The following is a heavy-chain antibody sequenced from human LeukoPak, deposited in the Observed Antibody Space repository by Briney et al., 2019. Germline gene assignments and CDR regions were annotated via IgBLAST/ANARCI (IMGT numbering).Heavy chain of an antibody. V-gene: IGHV3-21*01. Sequence: GGSLRLSCAASGFSFSSYNLNWVRQAPGKGLEWISSLSTSSSYIYYADSVKGRFTVSRDNARNSLALQMNGLRVEDTAVYYCARVYYASWSGQPLSQHWLDPWGQGTLVTVSS. J-gene: IGHJ5*02. CDR3: ARVYYASWSGQPLSQHWLDP. D-gene: IGHD3-3*01. CDR2: LSTSSSYI. CDR1: GFSFSSYN.